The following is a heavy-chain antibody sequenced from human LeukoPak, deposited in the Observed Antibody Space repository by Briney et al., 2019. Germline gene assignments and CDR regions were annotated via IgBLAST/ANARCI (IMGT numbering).Heavy chain of an antibody. CDR2: TGSRSGT. CDR3: AKDNYYDSSGPWPY. Sequence: PGGSLRLSCAASGFASSDHAMNWVRQAPGKGPEWVSATGSRSGTQYADSVKGRFTISRDNSKNTLYLQMNSLRAEDTAVYYCAKDNYYDSSGPWPYWGQGTLVTVSS. D-gene: IGHD3-22*01. CDR1: GFASSDHA. V-gene: IGHV3-23*01. J-gene: IGHJ4*02.